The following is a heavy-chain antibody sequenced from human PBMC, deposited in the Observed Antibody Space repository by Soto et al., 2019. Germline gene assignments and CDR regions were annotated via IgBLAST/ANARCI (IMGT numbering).Heavy chain of an antibody. D-gene: IGHD2-2*01. CDR3: ARDYSTSCYDFDS. V-gene: IGHV3-11*01. Sequence: APGKGLEWVSCISGRSDNIYYADSVKGRFTISRDNAKNSLYLLMNSLRPDDTAVYYCARDYSTSCYDFDSWGQGTLATVSS. J-gene: IGHJ4*02. CDR2: ISGRSDNI.